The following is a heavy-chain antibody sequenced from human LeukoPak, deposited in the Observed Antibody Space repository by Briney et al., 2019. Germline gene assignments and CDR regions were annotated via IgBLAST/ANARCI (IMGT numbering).Heavy chain of an antibody. V-gene: IGHV3-21*01. CDR1: GFTFRNAW. CDR3: AITLVGATFDAFDI. Sequence: GGSLRLSCAASGFTFRNAWMSWVRQAPGKGLEWVSSISSSSSYIYYADSMKGRFTISRDNAKNSLYLQMNSLRAEDTAVYYCAITLVGATFDAFDIWGQGTMVTVSS. J-gene: IGHJ3*02. CDR2: ISSSSSYI. D-gene: IGHD1-26*01.